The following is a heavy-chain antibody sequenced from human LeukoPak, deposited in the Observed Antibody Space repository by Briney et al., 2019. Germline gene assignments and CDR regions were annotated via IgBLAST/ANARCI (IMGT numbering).Heavy chain of an antibody. CDR3: ATSSMDAFDI. J-gene: IGHJ3*02. Sequence: ASVKASCKVSGYTLTELSMHWVRQAPGKGLEWMGGFDPEDGETIYAQKFQGRVTMTEDTSTDAAYMELSSLRSEDTAVYYCATSSMDAFDIWGQGTMVTVSS. CDR1: GYTLTELS. D-gene: IGHD2-2*01. CDR2: FDPEDGET. V-gene: IGHV1-24*01.